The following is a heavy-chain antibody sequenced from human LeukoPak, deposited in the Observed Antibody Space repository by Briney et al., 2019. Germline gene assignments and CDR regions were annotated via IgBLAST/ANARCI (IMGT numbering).Heavy chain of an antibody. CDR3: ASPSYCSSTSCSMGAFDI. CDR1: GFTVSSNY. J-gene: IGHJ3*02. Sequence: GGSLRLSCAVSGFTVSSNYMSWVRQAPGKGLEWVSVIYSGGSTYYADSVKGRFTISRDNSKNTLYLQMNSLRAEDTAVYYCASPSYCSSTSCSMGAFDIWGQGTMVTVSS. V-gene: IGHV3-66*01. CDR2: IYSGGST. D-gene: IGHD2-2*01.